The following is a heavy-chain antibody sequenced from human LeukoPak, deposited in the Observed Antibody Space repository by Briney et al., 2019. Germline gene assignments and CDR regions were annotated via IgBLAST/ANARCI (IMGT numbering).Heavy chain of an antibody. CDR2: ISNSGSA. V-gene: IGHV4-59*01. CDR3: ATAPNPDYFDY. D-gene: IGHD3-16*01. CDR1: GDSIGQDY. Sequence: SETLSLTCAVSGDSIGQDYWNWIRQPPGRGLEWIGHISNSGSANYNPSLKSRVTISVDRSKSQFSLRLNSMTAADTAFYYCATAPNPDYFDYWGQGTLATVSS. J-gene: IGHJ4*02.